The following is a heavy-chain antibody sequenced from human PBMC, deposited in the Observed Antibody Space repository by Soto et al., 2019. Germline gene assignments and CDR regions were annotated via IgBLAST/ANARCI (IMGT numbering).Heavy chain of an antibody. CDR2: VNPNSGNT. J-gene: IGHJ6*02. Sequence: QVQLVQSGAEVKKPGASVKVSCKASGYTFTNYDINWVRRATGQGLEWMGWVNPNSGNTGNAQKFQGRLTMTRNTAISTAYMELSSLTSEDTAVYYCVRGKDYYYGMDVWGQGTTVTVSS. CDR3: VRGKDYYYGMDV. V-gene: IGHV1-8*01. CDR1: GYTFTNYD.